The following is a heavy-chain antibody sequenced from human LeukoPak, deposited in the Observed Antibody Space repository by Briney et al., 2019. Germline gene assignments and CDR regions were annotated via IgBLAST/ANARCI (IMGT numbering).Heavy chain of an antibody. V-gene: IGHV3-30*03. CDR1: GFSFSDFG. CDR3: ARIHSGYEPPKEYYGMDV. CDR2: ISYDGSNK. D-gene: IGHD5-12*01. J-gene: IGHJ6*04. Sequence: GRPLRLSCVASGFSFSDFGMHWVRQAPGKGLEWVAVISYDGSNKYYADSVKGRFTISRDNSKNTLYMQVNSLKSEDTAVYYCARIHSGYEPPKEYYGMDVWGKGTTVTVSS.